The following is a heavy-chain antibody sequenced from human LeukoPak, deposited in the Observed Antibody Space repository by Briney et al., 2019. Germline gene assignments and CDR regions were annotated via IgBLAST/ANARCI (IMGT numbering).Heavy chain of an antibody. D-gene: IGHD3-22*01. CDR1: GFTFSSYG. J-gene: IGHJ4*02. CDR2: ISYDGSNK. CDR3: AKAQRVYYYYDSSGYQYYFDY. V-gene: IGHV3-30*18. Sequence: GRSLRLSCAASGFTFSSYGMHWVRQAPGKGLEWVAVISYDGSNKYYADSVKGRFTISRDNSKNTLYLQMNSLRAEDTAVYYCAKAQRVYYYYDSSGYQYYFDYWGQGTLVTVSS.